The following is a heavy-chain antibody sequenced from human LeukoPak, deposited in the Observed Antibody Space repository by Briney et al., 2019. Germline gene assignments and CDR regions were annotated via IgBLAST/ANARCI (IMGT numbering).Heavy chain of an antibody. Sequence: PSETLSLTCTVSGGSISSSDFYWGWVRQPPGKGLELIGTFYYSGSTSYNPSLRSRVTISGDTSKTQFSLTLSSVTAADTAVYYCARVPRDPLHNFGYFDYWGQGTLVTVSS. D-gene: IGHD1-1*01. CDR3: ARVPRDPLHNFGYFDY. J-gene: IGHJ4*02. CDR2: FYYSGST. CDR1: GGSISSSDFY. V-gene: IGHV4-39*01.